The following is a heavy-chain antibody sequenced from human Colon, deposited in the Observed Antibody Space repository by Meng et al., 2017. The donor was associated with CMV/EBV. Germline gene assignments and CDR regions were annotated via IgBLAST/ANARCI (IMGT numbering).Heavy chain of an antibody. J-gene: IGHJ4*02. CDR2: ISSRGDKR. CDR1: GVTFSDSV. D-gene: IGHD2/OR15-2a*01. Sequence: GGSLRLSCVVSGVTFSDSVMSWVRQAPGKGLEWVAAISSRGDKRDYADSVKGRFTISRDNFRNTVILQMSSMKVEDTAVYYCARGQFLHYFDDWGRGTLVTVS. V-gene: IGHV3-23*01. CDR3: ARGQFLHYFDD.